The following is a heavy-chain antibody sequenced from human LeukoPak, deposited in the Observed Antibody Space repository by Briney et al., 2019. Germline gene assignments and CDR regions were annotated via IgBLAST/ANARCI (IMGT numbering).Heavy chain of an antibody. J-gene: IGHJ4*02. Sequence: PSETLSLTCTVSGGSISSYYWSWIRQPAGKGLEWIGRIYISGSTNYNPSLKSRVTMSVDTSKNQFSLKLSSVTAADTAVYYCARDRGTWNDDGFDYWGQGTLVTVSS. CDR2: IYISGST. V-gene: IGHV4-4*07. CDR3: ARDRGTWNDDGFDY. D-gene: IGHD1-1*01. CDR1: GGSISSYY.